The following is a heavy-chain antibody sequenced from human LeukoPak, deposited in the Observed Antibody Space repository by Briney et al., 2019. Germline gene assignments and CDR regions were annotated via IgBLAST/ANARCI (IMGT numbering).Heavy chain of an antibody. Sequence: GASVKVSCKASGYTFTSYDINWVRQATGQGLEWMGWMNPNSGNTGYAQKFQGRVTITRNTSISTAYMELSSLRSEDTAVYYCERRRGYSGYDYRRNWFDPWGQGTLVTVSS. D-gene: IGHD5-12*01. V-gene: IGHV1-8*03. CDR3: ERRRGYSGYDYRRNWFDP. CDR1: GYTFTSYD. J-gene: IGHJ5*02. CDR2: MNPNSGNT.